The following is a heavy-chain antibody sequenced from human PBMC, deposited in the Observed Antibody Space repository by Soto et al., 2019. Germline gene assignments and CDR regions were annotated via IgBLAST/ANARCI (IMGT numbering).Heavy chain of an antibody. CDR3: ANGVDWRPEGYFES. Sequence: EVQLVESGGGLVQPGRSLRLSCAASGFKFDDYAMHWVRQAPGKGLEWVSFISWNSGSIDYADSVKGRFTISRDNAKNSLYLQMNSLRAEDTALYYCANGVDWRPEGYFESWGQGTLVTVSS. D-gene: IGHD5-12*01. CDR2: ISWNSGSI. CDR1: GFKFDDYA. V-gene: IGHV3-9*01. J-gene: IGHJ4*02.